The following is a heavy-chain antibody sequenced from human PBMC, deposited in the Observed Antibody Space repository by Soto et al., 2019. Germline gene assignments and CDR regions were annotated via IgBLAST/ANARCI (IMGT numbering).Heavy chain of an antibody. V-gene: IGHV3-66*01. J-gene: IGHJ3*02. CDR1: GFTVSSNY. Sequence: EVQLVESGGGLVQPGGSLRLSCAASGFTVSSNYMSWVRQAPGKGLEWVSVIYSGGSTYYADSVKGRFTISRDNSKNTLYLQMNSLRAEDTAVYYCARGGEWLSDAFDIWGQGTMVTVSS. CDR2: IYSGGST. D-gene: IGHD6-19*01. CDR3: ARGGEWLSDAFDI.